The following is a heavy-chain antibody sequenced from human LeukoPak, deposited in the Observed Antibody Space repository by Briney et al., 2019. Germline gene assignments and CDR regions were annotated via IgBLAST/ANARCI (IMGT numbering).Heavy chain of an antibody. CDR1: GFTFSSYV. CDR3: ARRNAMDV. V-gene: IGHV3-7*03. CDR2: INRDGSER. J-gene: IGHJ6*02. Sequence: PGGSLRLSCAASGFTFSSYVMNWVRQAPGKGLEWVANINRDGSERYYVDSVKGRFTISRDDAKSSLYLQMNSLRAEDTAVYYCARRNAMDVWGQGTTVIVFS.